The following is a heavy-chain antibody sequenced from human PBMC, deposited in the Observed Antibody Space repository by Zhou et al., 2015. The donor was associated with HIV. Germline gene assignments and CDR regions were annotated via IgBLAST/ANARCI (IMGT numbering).Heavy chain of an antibody. J-gene: IGHJ2*01. Sequence: QVHLVQSGAEVKKPGSSVKVSCKASGGTFGSYAITWVRQAPGRGLEWVGRVLPLFGTTTYTQRFPGRVAITADESSSTAYMELSSLESEDTAIYYCARDRGGATRPGWRYFDLWGRGTLVTVSS. V-gene: IGHV1-69*18. CDR3: ARDRGGATRPGWRYFDL. CDR2: VLPLFGTT. D-gene: IGHD6-6*01. CDR1: GGTFGSYA.